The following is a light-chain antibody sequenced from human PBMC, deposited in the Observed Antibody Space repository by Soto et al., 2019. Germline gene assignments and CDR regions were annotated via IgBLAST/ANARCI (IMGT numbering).Light chain of an antibody. CDR2: GTS. J-gene: IGKJ3*01. CDR1: QSVSSSY. CDR3: QQYGTSLFS. V-gene: IGKV3-20*01. Sequence: EIVLTQSPGTLSLSPGERATLSCRASQSVSSSYLAWYQQKPGQAPRLLIYGTSSRATGIPDRFSGSGSGTDFTLTSNRLDPEAFAVNYCQQYGTSLFSFGPGTKVDIK.